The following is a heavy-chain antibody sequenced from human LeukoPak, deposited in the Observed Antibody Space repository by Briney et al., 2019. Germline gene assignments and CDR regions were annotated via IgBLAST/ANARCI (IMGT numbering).Heavy chain of an antibody. CDR2: IYYSGST. CDR1: GGSISSYY. D-gene: IGHD4-11*01. Sequence: TSETLSLTCTVSGGSISSYYWSWIRQPPGKGLEWIGYIYYSGSTNYNPSLKSRVTISVDTSKNQFSLKLSSVTAADTAVYYCARAGKWTTDTYYYYYMDVWGKGTTVTISS. J-gene: IGHJ6*03. V-gene: IGHV4-59*01. CDR3: ARAGKWTTDTYYYYYMDV.